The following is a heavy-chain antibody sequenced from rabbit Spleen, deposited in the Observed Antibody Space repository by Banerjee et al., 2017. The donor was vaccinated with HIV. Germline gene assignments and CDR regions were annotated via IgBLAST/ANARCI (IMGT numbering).Heavy chain of an antibody. Sequence: QEQLVESGGGLVQPGGSLELSCTASGFSFSSSYWICWVRQAPGKGLEWIACIYAGSSGSTYYASWAKGRFTISKTSSTTVTLQMTSLTAADTATYFCARDTASSFSSYGMDLWGQGTLVTVS. D-gene: IGHD8-1*01. CDR1: GFSFSSSYW. V-gene: IGHV1S45*01. J-gene: IGHJ6*01. CDR2: IYAGSSGST. CDR3: ARDTASSFSSYGMDL.